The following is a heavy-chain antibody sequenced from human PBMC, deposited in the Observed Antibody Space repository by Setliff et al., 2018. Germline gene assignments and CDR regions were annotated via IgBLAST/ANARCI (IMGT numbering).Heavy chain of an antibody. D-gene: IGHD3-10*01. CDR3: ARGGLWFGELLWKYYYYGMDV. J-gene: IGHJ6*02. Sequence: SETLSLTCTVSGGSISSGSYYWSWIRQPAGKGLEWIGRIYTSGSTNYNPSLKSRVTISADTSKNQFSLKLSSVTAADTAVYYCARGGLWFGELLWKYYYYGMDVWGQGTTVTVSS. CDR2: IYTSGST. CDR1: GGSISSGSYY. V-gene: IGHV4-61*02.